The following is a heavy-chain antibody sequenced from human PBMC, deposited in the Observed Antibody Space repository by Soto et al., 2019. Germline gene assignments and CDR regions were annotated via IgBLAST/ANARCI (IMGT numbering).Heavy chain of an antibody. Sequence: SETLSLTCTVSGGSISSSSYYWGWIRQPPGKGLEWIGSIYYSGSTYYNPSLKSRVTISVDTSKNQFSLKLCSVTAADTAVYYCARGGRGVVEYQLLYYFDYWGQGTLVTVSS. CDR1: GGSISSSSYY. D-gene: IGHD2-2*01. CDR2: IYYSGST. J-gene: IGHJ4*02. V-gene: IGHV4-39*01. CDR3: ARGGRGVVEYQLLYYFDY.